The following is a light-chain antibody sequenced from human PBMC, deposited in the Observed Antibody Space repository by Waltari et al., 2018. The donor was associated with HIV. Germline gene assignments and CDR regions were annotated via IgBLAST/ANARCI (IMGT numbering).Light chain of an antibody. J-gene: IGKJ4*01. CDR2: DAS. Sequence: ELVLTQSPATLSLSPGESATISCRASQSVSSYLAWYQQKPGQAPRLLIYDASNRATGIPARFSGSGSGTDFTLTISSLEPEDFAVYYCQQRSNWPLTFGGGTKVEIK. V-gene: IGKV3-11*01. CDR3: QQRSNWPLT. CDR1: QSVSSY.